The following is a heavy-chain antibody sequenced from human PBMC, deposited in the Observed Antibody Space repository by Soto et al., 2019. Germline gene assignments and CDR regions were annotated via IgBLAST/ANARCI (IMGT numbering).Heavy chain of an antibody. CDR3: ATSTGSYEDNVSSSTPGYFDH. CDR1: GYTFNTYW. J-gene: IGHJ4*03. V-gene: IGHV5-51*01. CDR2: IYPGDSDT. Sequence: GESLKISCEGSGYTFNTYWIGWVRQMPGKGLEWMALIYPGDSDTRYSPSFEGQVTLSVDRSISTAYLQWSSLKASNTAVYYCATSTGSYEDNVSSSTPGYFDHWGQGTLVTVSS. D-gene: IGHD2-15*01.